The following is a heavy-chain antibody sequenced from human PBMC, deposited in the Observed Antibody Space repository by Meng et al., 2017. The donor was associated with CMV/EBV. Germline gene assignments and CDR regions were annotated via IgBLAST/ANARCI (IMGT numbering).Heavy chain of an antibody. CDR2: INYSGRT. Sequence: GSLRLSCTVSGGSISSSSYYWGWIRQPPRKGLEWIGSINYSGRTYYNPSLKSRVTISVDTSKNQVSLKLSSVTAADTAVYYCARSYEFWSGYYFDYWGQGTLVT. J-gene: IGHJ4*02. D-gene: IGHD3-3*01. CDR1: GGSISSSSYY. V-gene: IGHV4-39*01. CDR3: ARSYEFWSGYYFDY.